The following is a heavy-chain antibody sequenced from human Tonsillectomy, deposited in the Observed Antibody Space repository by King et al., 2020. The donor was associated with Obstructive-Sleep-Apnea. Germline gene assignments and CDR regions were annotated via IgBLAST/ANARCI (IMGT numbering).Heavy chain of an antibody. D-gene: IGHD6-19*01. J-gene: IGHJ3*01. CDR1: GYTFAGYF. Sequence: VQLVQSGAEVKKPGASVKVSCKASGYTFAGYFMHWVRQAPGQGLEWMGWINPNSRGTNYAQMFQGRVTMTWDTSISTAYMELRRLRSDDTAVYYCARGALAGFYDAFDVWGQGTVVTVSS. CDR3: ARGALAGFYDAFDV. CDR2: INPNSRGT. V-gene: IGHV1-2*02.